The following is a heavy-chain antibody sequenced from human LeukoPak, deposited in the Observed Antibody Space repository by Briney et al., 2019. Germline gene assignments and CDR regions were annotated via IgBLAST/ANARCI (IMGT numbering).Heavy chain of an antibody. J-gene: IGHJ5*02. CDR2: ISAYNGNT. CDR1: GYTFTSYG. D-gene: IGHD1-26*01. Sequence: GASVKVSCKASGYTFTSYGISWVRQAPGQGLEWMGWISAYNGNTNYAQKLQGRVTMTTDTSTSTAYMELRSLRSDDTAVYYCAIIRGGAYPNWFDPWGQGTLVTVSS. V-gene: IGHV1-18*01. CDR3: AIIRGGAYPNWFDP.